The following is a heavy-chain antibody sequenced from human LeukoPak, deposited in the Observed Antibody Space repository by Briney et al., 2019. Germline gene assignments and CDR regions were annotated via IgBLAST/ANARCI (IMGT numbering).Heavy chain of an antibody. J-gene: IGHJ4*02. Sequence: GGSLRLSCAASGFTFSSYGMHWVRQAPGKGLEWVAVISYDGSNKYYADSVKGRLTISRDNSKNTLYLQMNSLRAEDTAVYYCAKDSNYYGSGSYLRFNYWGQGTLVTVSS. CDR2: ISYDGSNK. D-gene: IGHD3-10*01. CDR1: GFTFSSYG. V-gene: IGHV3-30*18. CDR3: AKDSNYYGSGSYLRFNY.